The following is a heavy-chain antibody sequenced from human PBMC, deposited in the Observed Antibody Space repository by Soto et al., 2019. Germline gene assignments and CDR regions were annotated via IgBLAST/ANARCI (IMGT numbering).Heavy chain of an antibody. CDR1: GYSSSSGYY. D-gene: IGHD4-17*01. Sequence: PSRTLSVTCFVSGYSSSSGYYWGFIRQPPGKGLEWIGSVYHSGSTYYNPSLKSRVTISVDKSKNQFSLKLSSVTAADTAVYYCARDSRDYGGNSFPPNWFDPWGQGTLVPVS. CDR2: VYHSGST. V-gene: IGHV4-38-2*02. CDR3: ARDSRDYGGNSFPPNWFDP. J-gene: IGHJ5*02.